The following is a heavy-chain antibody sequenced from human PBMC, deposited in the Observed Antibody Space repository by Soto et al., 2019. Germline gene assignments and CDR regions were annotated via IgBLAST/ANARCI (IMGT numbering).Heavy chain of an antibody. CDR1: GFTLSSYH. V-gene: IGHV3-48*03. CDR3: ARDGTTGTTNYHYAMDV. J-gene: IGHJ6*02. D-gene: IGHD4-17*01. Sequence: EAQLVESGGGLVQPGGSLRLSCGASGFTLSSYHLDWVRQAPGQGLEWVPYININSGNIHYAESVKGRFTSSRDNAKNSLNLQMDSLGAEDTAVDFCARDGTTGTTNYHYAMDVWGQGTMVTVSS. CDR2: ININSGNI.